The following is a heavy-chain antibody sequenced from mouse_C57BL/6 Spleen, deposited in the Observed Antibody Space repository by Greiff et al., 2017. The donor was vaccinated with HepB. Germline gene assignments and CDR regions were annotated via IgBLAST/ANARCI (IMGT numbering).Heavy chain of an antibody. CDR1: GFTFSSYA. V-gene: IGHV5-4*03. CDR2: ISDGGSYT. CDR3: AKAERGYAMDY. Sequence: EVKLVESGGGLVKPGGSLKLSCAASGFTFSSYAMSWVRQTPEKRLEWVATISDGGSYTYYPDNVKGRFTISRDNAKNNLYLQMSHLKSEDTAMYYCAKAERGYAMDYWGQGTSVTVSS. J-gene: IGHJ4*01. D-gene: IGHD6-1*01.